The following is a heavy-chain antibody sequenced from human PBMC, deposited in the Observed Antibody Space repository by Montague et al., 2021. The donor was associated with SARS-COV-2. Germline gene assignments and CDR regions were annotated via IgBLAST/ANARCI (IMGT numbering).Heavy chain of an antibody. J-gene: IGHJ2*01. Sequence: SETLSLTCSVSGDSISRYYWSWTRQSDGKGLEWIGRIYTGGYVNYSPALQSRVSMSVDTSKSQVSLNVTSVTAADTAVYYCARAIWHLDVWGRGILVTVSS. CDR3: ARAIWHLDV. CDR1: GDSISRYY. V-gene: IGHV4-4*07. CDR2: IYTGGYV.